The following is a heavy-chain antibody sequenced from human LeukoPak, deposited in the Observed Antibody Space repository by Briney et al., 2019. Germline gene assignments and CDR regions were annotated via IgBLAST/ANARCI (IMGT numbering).Heavy chain of an antibody. CDR3: AKGVAARPFDN. D-gene: IGHD6-6*01. CDR1: GGSVSSGSYY. CDR2: IYYSGST. Sequence: PSETLSLTCTVSGGSVSSGSYYWSWIRQPPGKGLEWIGYIYYSGSTNYNPSLKSRVTISVDPSKNQFSLKLCSVTAADTAVYYCAKGVAARPFDNWGQGTLVTVSS. J-gene: IGHJ4*02. V-gene: IGHV4-61*01.